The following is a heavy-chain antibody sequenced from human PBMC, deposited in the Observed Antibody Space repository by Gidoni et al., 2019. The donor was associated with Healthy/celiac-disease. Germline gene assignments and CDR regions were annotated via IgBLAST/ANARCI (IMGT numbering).Heavy chain of an antibody. V-gene: IGHV3-23*01. CDR3: GRGIKLYYFDY. D-gene: IGHD3-16*01. J-gene: IGHJ4*02. CDR1: GYTFSSYA. CDR2: ISGSGGST. Sequence: EVQLLESGGGLVQPGGSLRLTCAASGYTFSSYAMSWVRRAPGKGLEWVSAISGSGGSTYYADSVKGRFTISRDNSKNTLYLQMNILRAEDTAVYYCGRGIKLYYFDYWGQGTLVTVSS.